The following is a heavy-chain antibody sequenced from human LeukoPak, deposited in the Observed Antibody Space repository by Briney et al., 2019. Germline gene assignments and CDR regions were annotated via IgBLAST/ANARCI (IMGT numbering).Heavy chain of an antibody. CDR3: ARGWTYYFDY. CDR1: GYTFTSYY. CDR2: INPSVGST. D-gene: IGHD3/OR15-3a*01. V-gene: IGHV1-46*01. J-gene: IGHJ4*02. Sequence: ASVKVSRKASGYTFTSYYMHCVRQAPGQGLEWMGIINPSVGSTRYAQKFPGRVTMTRDTSTSTVYMELSRLRSEDTAVYYCARGWTYYFDYWGQGTLVTVSS.